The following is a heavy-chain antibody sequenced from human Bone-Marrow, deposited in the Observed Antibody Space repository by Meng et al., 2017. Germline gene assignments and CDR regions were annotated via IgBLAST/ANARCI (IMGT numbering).Heavy chain of an antibody. CDR3: ARVIYRPSGHNYFDP. J-gene: IGHJ5*02. CDR1: GGSISSPNW. D-gene: IGHD1-26*01. CDR2: IYHSGST. V-gene: IGHV4-4*02. Sequence: QGALQRSGPGLWTPSGTLSLTCAVSGGSISSPNWWSWVRQPPGRGLEWIGEIYHSGSTTYNPSLLSRVTISVDKSKNQFSLKLSSVTAADTAIYYCARVIYRPSGHNYFDPWGQGTLVTVSS.